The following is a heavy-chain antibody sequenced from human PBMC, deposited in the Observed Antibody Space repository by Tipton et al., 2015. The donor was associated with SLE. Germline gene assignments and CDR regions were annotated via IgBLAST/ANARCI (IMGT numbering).Heavy chain of an antibody. Sequence: TLSLTCTVSGGSISSYYWSWIRQPHGKGLEWIGYIYYSGSTNYNPSLKSRVTISVDTSKNQFSLRLSSVTAADTAVYYCARKAKGGFDYWGQGTLVTVSS. CDR2: IYYSGST. CDR1: GGSISSYY. V-gene: IGHV4-59*08. D-gene: IGHD1-26*01. CDR3: ARKAKGGFDY. J-gene: IGHJ4*02.